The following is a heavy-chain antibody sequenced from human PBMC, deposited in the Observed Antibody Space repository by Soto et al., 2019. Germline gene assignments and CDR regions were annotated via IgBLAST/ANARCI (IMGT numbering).Heavy chain of an antibody. CDR3: ARGIVGYYGSGRLDY. J-gene: IGHJ4*02. V-gene: IGHV4-30-2*01. D-gene: IGHD3-10*01. CDR1: GGSISSGGYS. Sequence: SETLSLTCAVSGGSISSGGYSWSWIRQPPGKGLEWIVYIYHSGSTYYNPSLKSRVTISVDRSKNQFSLKLSSVTAADTAVYYCARGIVGYYGSGRLDYWGQGTLVTVSS. CDR2: IYHSGST.